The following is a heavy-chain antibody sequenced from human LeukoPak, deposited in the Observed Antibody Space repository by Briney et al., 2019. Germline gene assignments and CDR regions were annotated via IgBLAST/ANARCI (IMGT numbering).Heavy chain of an antibody. J-gene: IGHJ4*02. CDR3: AREQLWGNSALDY. D-gene: IGHD4-23*01. CDR1: GGSNSSGGYY. CDR2: IYYSGRT. V-gene: IGHV4-31*03. Sequence: PSRTLSLTCTVSGGSNSSGGYYWIWIRQHPGKGLEWVGYIYYSGRTYYNPSLNSRVTISVDTTKNQSSLKLSSVTDADTAVYYCAREQLWGNSALDYWGKGTLVPVSS.